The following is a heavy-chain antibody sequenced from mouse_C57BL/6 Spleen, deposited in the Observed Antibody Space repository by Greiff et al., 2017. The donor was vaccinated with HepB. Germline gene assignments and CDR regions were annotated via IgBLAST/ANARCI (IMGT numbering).Heavy chain of an antibody. CDR2: IDPSDSET. J-gene: IGHJ2*01. CDR3: ATGTGDYFDY. V-gene: IGHV1-52*01. CDR1: GYTFTSYW. Sequence: QVQLQQPGAELVRPGSSVKLSCKASGYTFTSYWMHWVKQRPIQGLEWIGNIDPSDSETHYNQKFKDKATLTVDKSSSTAYMQLSSLTSEVSAVYYCATGTGDYFDYWGQGTTLTVSS. D-gene: IGHD4-1*01.